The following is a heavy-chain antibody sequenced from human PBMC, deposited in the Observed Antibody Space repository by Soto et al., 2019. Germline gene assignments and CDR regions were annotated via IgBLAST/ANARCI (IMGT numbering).Heavy chain of an antibody. Sequence: GGSLRLSCAASGFTFSSYGMHWVRQAPGKGLEWVAVISSDGSIEYYADSVRGRFTISRDNSKNTLYLQMSSLRAEDTAVYYCAKRGGYSSGWYYFDYWGQGTLVTVSS. CDR2: ISSDGSIE. CDR1: GFTFSSYG. CDR3: AKRGGYSSGWYYFDY. D-gene: IGHD6-19*01. V-gene: IGHV3-30*18. J-gene: IGHJ4*02.